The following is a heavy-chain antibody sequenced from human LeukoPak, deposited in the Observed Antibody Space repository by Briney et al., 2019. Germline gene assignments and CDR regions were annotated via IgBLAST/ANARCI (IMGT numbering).Heavy chain of an antibody. CDR1: GFTFSSYS. CDR3: ARDLGVVPAALIDY. D-gene: IGHD2-2*01. Sequence: GGSQRLSCAAPGFTFSSYSMNWVRQAPGKGLEWVSSISSSSSYIYYADSVKGRFTISRDNAKNSLYLQMNSLRAEDTAVYYCARDLGVVPAALIDYWGQGTLVTVSS. J-gene: IGHJ4*02. V-gene: IGHV3-21*01. CDR2: ISSSSSYI.